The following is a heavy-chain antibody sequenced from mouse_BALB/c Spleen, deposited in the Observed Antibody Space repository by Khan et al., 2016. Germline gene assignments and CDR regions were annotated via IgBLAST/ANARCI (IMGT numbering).Heavy chain of an antibody. Sequence: VQLQESGAGLVKPGASVKLSCKASGYTFTEYIIHWVKQRSGQGLEWIGWFYPGSGSIKYNEKFKDKATLTADKSSSTVYMELSRLTSEDSAVYFCARHDPSAGYLCYGSYDYWGQGTTLTVSS. CDR3: ARHDPSAGYLCYGSYDY. J-gene: IGHJ2*01. CDR1: GYTFTEYI. V-gene: IGHV1-62-2*01. D-gene: IGHD1-1*01. CDR2: FYPGSGSI.